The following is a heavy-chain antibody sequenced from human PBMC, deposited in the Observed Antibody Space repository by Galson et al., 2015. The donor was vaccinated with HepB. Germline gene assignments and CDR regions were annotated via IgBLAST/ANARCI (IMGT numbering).Heavy chain of an antibody. CDR1: GFSLSASGVA. Sequence: PALVKPTQTLTLTCMTSGFSLSASGVAVGWIRQPPGKALEWLALLYWDGEPRFRPSLKSRLTPPTDTSQSHVVLTMTNMDPGDTATYYCAHFHSSSGSYFDSWGQGALVTVSA. V-gene: IGHV2-5*02. J-gene: IGHJ4*02. CDR2: LYWDGEP. CDR3: AHFHSSSGSYFDS. D-gene: IGHD3-22*01.